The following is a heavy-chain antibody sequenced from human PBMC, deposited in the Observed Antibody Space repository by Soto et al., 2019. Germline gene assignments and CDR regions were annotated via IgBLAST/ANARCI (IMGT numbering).Heavy chain of an antibody. D-gene: IGHD3-22*01. CDR3: ARDSSGYLSNWFDP. V-gene: IGHV4-59*01. J-gene: IGHJ5*02. CDR2: IYYSGST. Sequence: SETLSLTCTVSGGSISSYYWSWIRQPPGKGLEWIGYIYYSGSTNYNPSLKSRVTISVDTSKNQFSLKLSSVTAADTAVYYCARDSSGYLSNWFDPWGQGTLVTVSS. CDR1: GGSISSYY.